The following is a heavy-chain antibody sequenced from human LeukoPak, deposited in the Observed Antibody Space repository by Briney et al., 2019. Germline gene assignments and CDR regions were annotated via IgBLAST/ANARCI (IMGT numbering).Heavy chain of an antibody. V-gene: IGHV1-69*13. CDR3: ARRLVAGFYYYYYMDV. CDR1: GYTFTSYA. J-gene: IGHJ6*03. Sequence: ASVKVSCKASGYTFTSYAISWVRQAPGQGLEWMGGIIPIFGTANYAQKFQGRVTITADESTSTAYMELSSLRSEDTAVYYCARRLVAGFYYYYYMDVWGKGTTVTVSS. D-gene: IGHD6-19*01. CDR2: IIPIFGTA.